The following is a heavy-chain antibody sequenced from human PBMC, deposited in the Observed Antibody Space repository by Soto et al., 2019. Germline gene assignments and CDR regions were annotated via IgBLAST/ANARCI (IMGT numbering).Heavy chain of an antibody. CDR3: ARVIVGPTTTGWFDP. Sequence: SVKVSCKASGGTFSRYAISWVRQAPGQGLEWMGGIIPIFGTANYAQKFQGRVTITADESTSPAYMELSSLRFEDTAVYYCARVIVGPTTTGWFDPWGQGTLVTVSS. CDR2: IIPIFGTA. D-gene: IGHD1-26*01. CDR1: GGTFSRYA. V-gene: IGHV1-69*13. J-gene: IGHJ5*02.